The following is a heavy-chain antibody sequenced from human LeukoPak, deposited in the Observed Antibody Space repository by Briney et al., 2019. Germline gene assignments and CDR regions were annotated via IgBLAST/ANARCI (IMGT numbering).Heavy chain of an antibody. CDR1: GFTFSSYA. D-gene: IGHD1-26*01. V-gene: IGHV3-23*01. CDR2: ISGSDGST. CDR3: AKDSLTGKGGSYYGGGAYAFDI. Sequence: GGSLRLPCAASGFTFSSYAMSWVRQAPGKGLEWVSAISGSDGSTYYADSVKGRFTISRDNSKNTLYLQMNSLRAEDTAVYYCAKDSLTGKGGSYYGGGAYAFDIWGQGTMVTVSS. J-gene: IGHJ3*02.